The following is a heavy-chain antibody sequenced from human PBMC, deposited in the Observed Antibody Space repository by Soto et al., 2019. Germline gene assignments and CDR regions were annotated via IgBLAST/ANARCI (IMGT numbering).Heavy chain of an antibody. CDR1: GGSISSSSYY. Sequence: PSETLSLTCTVSGGSISSSSYYWGWIRQPPGKGLEWIGSIYYSGSTYYNPSLKSRVTISVDTSKNQFSLKLSSVTAADTAVYYCASLSYGSSSDGCFDYWGQGTLVTVSS. CDR3: ASLSYGSSSDGCFDY. D-gene: IGHD6-6*01. CDR2: IYYSGST. V-gene: IGHV4-39*01. J-gene: IGHJ4*02.